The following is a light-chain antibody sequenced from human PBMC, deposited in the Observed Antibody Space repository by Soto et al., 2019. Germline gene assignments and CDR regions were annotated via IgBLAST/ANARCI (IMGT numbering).Light chain of an antibody. Sequence: QSALTQPASVSGSPGQSITISCTGTSSDVGGYNYVSWYQQHPGKAPKLRIYDVSNRPSGVSNRFSGSKSGNTASLTISGHQAEDEADYYCSSYTSSSTLMVLGGGTKLTVL. CDR2: DVS. J-gene: IGLJ2*01. CDR3: SSYTSSSTLMV. V-gene: IGLV2-14*01. CDR1: SSDVGGYNY.